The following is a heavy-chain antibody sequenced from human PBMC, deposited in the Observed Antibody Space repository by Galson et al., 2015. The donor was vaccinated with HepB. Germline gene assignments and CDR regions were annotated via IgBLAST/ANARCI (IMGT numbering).Heavy chain of an antibody. D-gene: IGHD6-13*01. Sequence: LRLSCAASGFTFDDYAMHWVRQAPGKGLEWVSGISWNSGSIGYADSVKGRFTISRDNSKNTLYLQMNSVRAEDTAVYYCAKGLRTSSSWYGHDYWGQGTLVTVSS. CDR2: ISWNSGSI. J-gene: IGHJ4*02. CDR1: GFTFDDYA. V-gene: IGHV3-9*01. CDR3: AKGLRTSSSWYGHDY.